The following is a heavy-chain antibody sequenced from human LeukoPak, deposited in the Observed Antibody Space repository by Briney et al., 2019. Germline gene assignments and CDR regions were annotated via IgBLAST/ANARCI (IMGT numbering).Heavy chain of an antibody. J-gene: IGHJ5*02. D-gene: IGHD6-13*01. CDR1: EFTFSNYA. Sequence: GGSLRLSCAASEFTFSNYALHWVRQAPGKGLQWVAVISYDGNTIHYADSVKGRFIISRDTSKNTLYLLMNSLRAEDTAVYYCARELAAAWSWFDPWGQGTLVTVSS. CDR2: ISYDGNTI. V-gene: IGHV3-30-3*01. CDR3: ARELAAAWSWFDP.